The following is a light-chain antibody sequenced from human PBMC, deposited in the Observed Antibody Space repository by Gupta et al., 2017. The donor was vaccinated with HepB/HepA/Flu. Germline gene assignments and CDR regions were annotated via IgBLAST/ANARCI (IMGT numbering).Light chain of an antibody. J-gene: IGLJ2*01. CDR3: QGWDRTSDHPLL. CDR1: NIGSKS. Sequence: SYVLTQPPSVSVAPGRAARITCGGNNIGSKSVHWYQQKPGQAPVRVVVDDSDRPAGIPERFAGYKSGNTANLTISRGEAGDEADYYCQGWDRTSDHPLLFGGGTKLTVL. CDR2: DDS. V-gene: IGLV3-21*03.